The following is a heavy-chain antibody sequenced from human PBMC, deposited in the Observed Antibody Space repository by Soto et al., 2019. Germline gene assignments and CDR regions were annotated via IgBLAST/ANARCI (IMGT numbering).Heavy chain of an antibody. J-gene: IGHJ4*02. Sequence: QVQLVESGGGVVQPGRSLRLSCAASGFTFSSYAMHWVRQAPGKGLEWVAVISYDGSNKYYADSVKGRFTISRDNSKNTLYLQMNSLRAEDTAVYYCARDPPSYSSPEAYFDYWGQGTLVTVSS. V-gene: IGHV3-30-3*01. CDR2: ISYDGSNK. CDR3: ARDPPSYSSPEAYFDY. CDR1: GFTFSSYA. D-gene: IGHD6-19*01.